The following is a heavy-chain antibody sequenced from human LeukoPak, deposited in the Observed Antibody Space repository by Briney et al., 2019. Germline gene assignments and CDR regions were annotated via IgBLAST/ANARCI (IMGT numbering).Heavy chain of an antibody. CDR2: ISGSGGST. J-gene: IGHJ3*02. D-gene: IGHD2-21*01. CDR1: GFTFSSYA. Sequence: GGSLRLSCAASGFTFSSYAMSWDRQAPGKGLEWVSAISGSGGSTYYADSVKGRFTISRDNSKNTLYLQMNSLRAEDTAVYYCAKPGDCGGDCQLDAFDIWGQGTMVTVSS. V-gene: IGHV3-23*01. CDR3: AKPGDCGGDCQLDAFDI.